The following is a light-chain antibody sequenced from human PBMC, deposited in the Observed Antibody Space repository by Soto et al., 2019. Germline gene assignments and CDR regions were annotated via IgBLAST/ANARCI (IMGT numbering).Light chain of an antibody. CDR1: QSVSSSY. J-gene: IGKJ1*01. Sequence: EILFTQSPGTLSLSPGERATLSCRASQSVSSSYLAWYQQKPGQAPRILIYGASSRDTGIPDRFSGIRSGTDCTLTISRLQSEDFEVYYGQQYNNWPQTFGQGTKVDI. CDR2: GAS. V-gene: IGKV3-20*01. CDR3: QQYNNWPQT.